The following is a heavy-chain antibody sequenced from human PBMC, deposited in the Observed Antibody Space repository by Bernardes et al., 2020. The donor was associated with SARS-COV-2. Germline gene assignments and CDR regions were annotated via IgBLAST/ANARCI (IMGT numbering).Heavy chain of an antibody. CDR2: SIPILGII. D-gene: IGHD5-12*01. Sequence: SVNVSCKVSGGTFSNHAISWVRQAPGQGLEWMGRSIPILGIINIAQKFQDRLTITADKSTSTGYMDLSSLRSEDTAVYYCATTRKPFPDDHYVVDVWGQGTTVTVSS. CDR1: GGTFSNHA. J-gene: IGHJ6*02. V-gene: IGHV1-69*04. CDR3: ATTRKPFPDDHYVVDV.